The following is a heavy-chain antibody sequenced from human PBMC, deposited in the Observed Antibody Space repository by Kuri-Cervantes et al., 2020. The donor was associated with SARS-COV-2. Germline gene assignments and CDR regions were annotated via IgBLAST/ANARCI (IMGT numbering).Heavy chain of an antibody. CDR3: AREPTINWSDIGNSLDV. CDR2: MSYDGGKI. J-gene: IGHJ6*04. D-gene: IGHD1-20*01. CDR1: GFSFSTYA. V-gene: IGHV3-30*04. Sequence: GGSLRLSCAASGFSFSTYAMHWVRQAPGKGLEWVAGMSYDGGKIYYADSLKGRFTISRDNSKNTLYVQMVSLRPEDTAVYYCAREPTINWSDIGNSLDVWGKGTAVTSSS.